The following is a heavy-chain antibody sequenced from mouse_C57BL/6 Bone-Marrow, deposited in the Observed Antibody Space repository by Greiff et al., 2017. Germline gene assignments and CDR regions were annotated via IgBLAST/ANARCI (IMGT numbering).Heavy chain of an antibody. D-gene: IGHD2-4*01. V-gene: IGHV2-6*03. CDR2: IWSDGST. CDR3: ARPYYYDYDVCAMDY. Sequence: VQLQQSGPGLVAPSQSLSITCTVSGFSLTSYGVHWVRQPPGKGLEWLVVIWSDGSTTYNSALKSRLSISKDNSKSQVFLKMNSSQTDDTDMDYWARPYYYDYDVCAMDYWGKGTSVTVAS. J-gene: IGHJ4*01. CDR1: GFSLTSYG.